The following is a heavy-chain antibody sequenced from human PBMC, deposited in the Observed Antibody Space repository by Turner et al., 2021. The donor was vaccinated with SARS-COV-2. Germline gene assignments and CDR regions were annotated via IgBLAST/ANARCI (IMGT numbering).Heavy chain of an antibody. D-gene: IGHD2-15*01. J-gene: IGHJ4*02. V-gene: IGHV3-7*03. CDR3: VRVNSYPCGGSTCYQRFDC. CDR2: IKEDGSEK. Sequence: EVQLVESGGGLVQPGGSLRLSCAASGFTFSSYWMSWVRQAPGKGLEWVANIKEDGSEKYYVDSVKGRFTISRDNAKNSLYLQMNSLRAEDTAVYYCVRVNSYPCGGSTCYQRFDCWGQGTLVTVSS. CDR1: GFTFSSYW.